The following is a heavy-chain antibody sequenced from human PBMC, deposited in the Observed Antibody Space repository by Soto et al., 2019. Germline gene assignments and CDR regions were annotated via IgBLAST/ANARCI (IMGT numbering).Heavy chain of an antibody. D-gene: IGHD3-10*01. Sequence: LSLPCAVYGGSFSGYYWSWIRQPPGKGLEWIGEINHSGSTNYNPSLKSRVTISVDTSKNQFSLKLSSVTAADTAVYYCARDVVLWFGELRDYYGMDVWGQGTTVTVSS. J-gene: IGHJ6*02. CDR2: INHSGST. V-gene: IGHV4-34*01. CDR3: ARDVVLWFGELRDYYGMDV. CDR1: GGSFSGYY.